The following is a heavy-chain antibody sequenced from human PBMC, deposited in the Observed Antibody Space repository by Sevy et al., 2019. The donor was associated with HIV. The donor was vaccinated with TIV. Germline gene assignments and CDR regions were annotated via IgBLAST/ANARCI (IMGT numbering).Heavy chain of an antibody. J-gene: IGHJ3*02. Sequence: GGSLRLSCAASGFTFSDYYMSWIRQAPGKGLEWVSYISSSGSTIYYADSVKGRFTISRDNAKNSLYLQLNSLRAEDKAVYYCASQSGWYSAFDIWGQGTMVTVSS. D-gene: IGHD6-19*01. CDR2: ISSSGSTI. CDR1: GFTFSDYY. CDR3: ASQSGWYSAFDI. V-gene: IGHV3-11*01.